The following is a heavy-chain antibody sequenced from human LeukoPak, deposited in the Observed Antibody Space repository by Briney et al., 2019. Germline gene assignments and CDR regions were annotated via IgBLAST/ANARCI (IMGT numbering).Heavy chain of an antibody. CDR1: GYTFTSYG. J-gene: IGHJ4*02. Sequence: GASVKVSCKASGYTFTSYGISWVRQAPGQGLEWMGWISAYNGNTNYAQKLQGGVTMTTDTTTSTTSMELSRLRSDDTAVYYCARDRIDATLYYYWGQGTLVTVSS. V-gene: IGHV1-18*01. CDR3: ARDRIDATLYYY. D-gene: IGHD2-15*01. CDR2: ISAYNGNT.